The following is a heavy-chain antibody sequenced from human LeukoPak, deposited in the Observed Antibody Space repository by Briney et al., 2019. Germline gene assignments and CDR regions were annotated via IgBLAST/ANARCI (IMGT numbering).Heavy chain of an antibody. D-gene: IGHD2-2*01. V-gene: IGHV3-21*01. Sequence: GGSLRLSCAASGFTFSSYSMNWVRQAPGKGLEWVSSISSSSSYIYYADSVKGRFTISRDNAKNSLYLQMNSLRAEDTAVYYCASPNDIVVVRARFDYWGQGTLVTVSS. CDR3: ASPNDIVVVRARFDY. J-gene: IGHJ4*02. CDR1: GFTFSSYS. CDR2: ISSSSSYI.